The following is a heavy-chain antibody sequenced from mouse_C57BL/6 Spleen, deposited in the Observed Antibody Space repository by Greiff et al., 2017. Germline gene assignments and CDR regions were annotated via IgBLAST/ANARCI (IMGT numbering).Heavy chain of an antibody. V-gene: IGHV2-2*01. Sequence: QVQLKESGPGLVQPSQSLSITCPVSGFSLTSYGVRWVRQSPGKGLLWLGVIWSCGSTDYNDAFISRLSISKDNSKSQVFFKMNSLQADDTAIYYCARRGYGSSYGFAYWGQGTLVTVSA. CDR1: GFSLTSYG. D-gene: IGHD1-1*01. CDR3: ARRGYGSSYGFAY. J-gene: IGHJ3*01. CDR2: IWSCGST.